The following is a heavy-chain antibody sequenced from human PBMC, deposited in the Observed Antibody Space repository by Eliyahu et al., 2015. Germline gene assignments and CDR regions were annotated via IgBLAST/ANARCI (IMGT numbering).Heavy chain of an antibody. J-gene: IGHJ3*02. V-gene: IGHV4-31*03. CDR2: IYYSGST. Sequence: QVQLQESGPGLVKPSQTLSLTCTVSGGSXSSGGYYWSWIRQHPGKGLEWIGYIYYSGSTYYNPSLKSRVTISVDTSKNQFSLKLSSVTAADTAVYYCARGEGSGYYSWVAFDIWGQGTMVTVSS. D-gene: IGHD3-22*01. CDR1: GGSXSSGGYY. CDR3: ARGEGSGYYSWVAFDI.